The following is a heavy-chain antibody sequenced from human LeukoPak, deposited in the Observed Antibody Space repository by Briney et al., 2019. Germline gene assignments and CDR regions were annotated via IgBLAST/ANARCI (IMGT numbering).Heavy chain of an antibody. V-gene: IGHV3-7*03. CDR3: AREGREDYYGSGSYPVEGWFDP. J-gene: IGHJ5*02. Sequence: GGSPRLSCAASGFTFSSYWMSRVRQAPGKGLEWVANIKQDGSEKYYVDSVKGRFTISRDNSKNTLYLQMNSLRAEDTAVYYCAREGREDYYGSGSYPVEGWFDPWGQGTLVTVSS. CDR1: GFTFSSYW. D-gene: IGHD3-10*01. CDR2: IKQDGSEK.